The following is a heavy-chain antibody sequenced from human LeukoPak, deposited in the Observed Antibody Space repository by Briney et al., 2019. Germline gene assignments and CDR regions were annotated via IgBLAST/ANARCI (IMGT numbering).Heavy chain of an antibody. Sequence: PSETLSLTCAVYGGSFSGYYWGWIRQPPGKGLEWIGEINHSGSTNYNPSLKSRVTISVDTSKNQFSLKLSSVTAADTAVYYCARAGDYSNYVDYWGQGTLVTVSS. CDR2: INHSGST. V-gene: IGHV4-34*01. CDR3: ARAGDYSNYVDY. CDR1: GGSFSGYY. J-gene: IGHJ4*02. D-gene: IGHD4-11*01.